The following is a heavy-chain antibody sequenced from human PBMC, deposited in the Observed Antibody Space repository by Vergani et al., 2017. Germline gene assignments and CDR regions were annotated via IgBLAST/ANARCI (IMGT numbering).Heavy chain of an antibody. J-gene: IGHJ6*02. Sequence: QVQLVQSGAEVKKPGSSVKVSCKASGGTFSSYTISWVRQAPGQGLEWMGRIIPILGIANYAQKFPGRVTITADKSTSTAYMELSSLRSEDTAVYYCAGAAAGNYYYYGMDVWGQGTTVTVSS. D-gene: IGHD6-13*01. V-gene: IGHV1-69*02. CDR2: IIPILGIA. CDR1: GGTFSSYT. CDR3: AGAAAGNYYYYGMDV.